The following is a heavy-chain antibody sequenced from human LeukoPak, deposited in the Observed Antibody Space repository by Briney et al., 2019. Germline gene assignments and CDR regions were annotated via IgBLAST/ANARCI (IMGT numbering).Heavy chain of an antibody. Sequence: TSETLSLTCTVSGASISSYYWSWIRQPPGKGLEWIGYIYYSGSTNYNPSLKSRVTMSVDTSKNQFSLKLNSVTAADAAVYYCARGKGYSNEAFDYWGQGTLVTVSS. D-gene: IGHD4-11*01. CDR2: IYYSGST. V-gene: IGHV4-59*01. J-gene: IGHJ4*02. CDR1: GASISSYY. CDR3: ARGKGYSNEAFDY.